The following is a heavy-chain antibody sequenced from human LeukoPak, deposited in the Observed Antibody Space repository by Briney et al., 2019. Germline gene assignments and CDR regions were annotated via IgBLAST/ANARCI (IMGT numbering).Heavy chain of an antibody. CDR3: ARDPGSMVTISPFDY. CDR1: GFTFSDYY. Sequence: GGSLRLSCAASGFTFSDYYMSWIRQAPGKGLEWVSYISSSGSTIYYADSVKGRFTISRDNAKNSLYLQMNSLRAEDTAVYYCARDPGSMVTISPFDYWGQGTLVTVSS. J-gene: IGHJ4*02. V-gene: IGHV3-11*04. D-gene: IGHD4/OR15-4a*01. CDR2: ISSSGSTI.